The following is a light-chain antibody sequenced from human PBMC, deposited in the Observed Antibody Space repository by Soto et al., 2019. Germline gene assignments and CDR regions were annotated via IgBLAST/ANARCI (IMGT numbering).Light chain of an antibody. CDR2: DVS. Sequence: QSVLTQPRSVSGSPGQSVTISCTGTSSDIGNYNHVSWYQHHPGKAPKVMIHDVSKRPSGVPDRFSGSKSGNTASLIISGLQAEDEADYYCCSYAGSFTFVLFGGGTKLTVL. CDR1: SSDIGNYNH. CDR3: CSYAGSFTFVL. V-gene: IGLV2-11*01. J-gene: IGLJ2*01.